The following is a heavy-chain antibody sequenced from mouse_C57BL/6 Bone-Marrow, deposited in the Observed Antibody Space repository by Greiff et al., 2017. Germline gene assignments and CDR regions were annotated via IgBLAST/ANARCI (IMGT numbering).Heavy chain of an antibody. Sequence: EVHLVESGAELVRPGASVKLSCTASGFNIKDDHMHWVKQRPEQGLEWIGWIDPENGDTEYASKFQGKATITAYTSSNTAYLQLSSLTSEDTAVYYCTASWGADWGKGTLVTVSA. CDR1: GFNIKDDH. V-gene: IGHV14-4*01. D-gene: IGHD4-1*01. CDR2: IDPENGDT. CDR3: TASWGAD. J-gene: IGHJ3*01.